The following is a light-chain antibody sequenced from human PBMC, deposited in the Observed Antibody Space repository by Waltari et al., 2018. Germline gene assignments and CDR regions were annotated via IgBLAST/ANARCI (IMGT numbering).Light chain of an antibody. CDR2: AAS. V-gene: IGKV1-39*01. J-gene: IGKJ4*01. CDR3: QQSHSAPLA. Sequence: DIQMTQSPSSLSASVGDSVTITCRASRAITNYVNWYQQRPGLAPKLLIYAASTLQGGVPTRFSGSGSGTDFTLTISSLQIEDFATYYCQQSHSAPLAFGGGTRLEI. CDR1: RAITNY.